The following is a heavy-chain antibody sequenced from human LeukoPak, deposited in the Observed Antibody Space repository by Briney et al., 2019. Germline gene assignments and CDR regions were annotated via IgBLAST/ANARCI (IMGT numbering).Heavy chain of an antibody. Sequence: SETLSLTCAVYGGSFSGYYWSWIRQPPGKGLEWIGEINHSGSTNYNPSLKSRVTISVDTSKNQFSLKLSSVTAADTAVYYCARTLWFGELFHFDYWGQGTLVTVSS. J-gene: IGHJ4*02. D-gene: IGHD3-10*01. CDR3: ARTLWFGELFHFDY. CDR1: GGSFSGYY. CDR2: INHSGST. V-gene: IGHV4-34*01.